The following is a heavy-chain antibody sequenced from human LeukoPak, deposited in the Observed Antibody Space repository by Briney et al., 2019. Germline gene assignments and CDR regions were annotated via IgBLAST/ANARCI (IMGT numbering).Heavy chain of an antibody. CDR1: GGSISSYY. D-gene: IGHD6-19*01. J-gene: IGHJ4*02. CDR3: ARGGTRMGSGWYQD. CDR2: IYYSGST. Sequence: PSETLSLTCTVSGGSISSYYWSWIRQPPGKGLEWIGYIYYSGSTNYNPSLKSRVTISVDTSKNQFSLKLSSVTAADTAVYYCARGGTRMGSGWYQDWGQGTLVTVSS. V-gene: IGHV4-59*01.